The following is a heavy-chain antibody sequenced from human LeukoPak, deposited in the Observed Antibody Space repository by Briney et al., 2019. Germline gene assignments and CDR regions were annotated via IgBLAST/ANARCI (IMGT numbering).Heavy chain of an antibody. Sequence: SETLSLTCTVSGYSMTGGYYWAWIRRPPGKGLEWIGSIYHSGSTYYNPSLKSRLTISVDTSKNQFSLKLSSVTATDTAVYYCARDGIAVAGQTFDYWGQGTLVTVSS. J-gene: IGHJ4*02. CDR1: GYSMTGGYY. D-gene: IGHD6-19*01. CDR3: ARDGIAVAGQTFDY. CDR2: IYHSGST. V-gene: IGHV4-38-2*02.